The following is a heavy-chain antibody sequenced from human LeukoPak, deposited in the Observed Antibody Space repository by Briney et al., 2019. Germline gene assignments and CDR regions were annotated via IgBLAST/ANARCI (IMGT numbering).Heavy chain of an antibody. CDR2: IYYSGST. D-gene: IGHD6-19*01. CDR1: GGFISSYY. CDR3: ARHHSSGDRYYYYYMDV. J-gene: IGHJ6*03. V-gene: IGHV4-39*01. Sequence: PSETLSLTCTVSGGFISSYYWNWIRQPPGKGLEWIGSIYYSGSTYYNPSLKSRVTISVDTSKNQFSLKLSSVTAADTAVYYCARHHSSGDRYYYYYMDVWGKGTTVTISS.